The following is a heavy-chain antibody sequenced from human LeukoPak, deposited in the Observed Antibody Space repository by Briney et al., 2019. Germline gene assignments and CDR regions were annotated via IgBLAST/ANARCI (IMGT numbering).Heavy chain of an antibody. CDR2: ISYDGNSK. J-gene: IGHJ4*02. CDR3: ARVGPTGYCSSTSCYADN. CDR1: GFTFGSYA. D-gene: IGHD2-2*01. V-gene: IGHV3-30-3*01. Sequence: GGSLRLSCAASGFTFGSYAMHWVRQAPGKGLEWVALISYDGNSKYYADSVKGRFTISRDNSKNTLFLQMDSLRPEDTAMYSCARVGPTGYCSSTSCYADNWGQGTLVIVAS.